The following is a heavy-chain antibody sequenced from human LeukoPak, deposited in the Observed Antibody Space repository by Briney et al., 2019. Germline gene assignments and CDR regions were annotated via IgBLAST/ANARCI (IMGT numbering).Heavy chain of an antibody. J-gene: IGHJ4*02. CDR3: ARDLLRGTVTTGYFDY. CDR2: ISYDGSNK. D-gene: IGHD4-17*01. V-gene: IGHV3-30-3*01. Sequence: PGRSLRLSCAASGFTFSSYAMHWVRQAPGKGLEWVAVISYDGSNKYYADSVKGRLTISRDNSKNTLYLQMNSLRAEDTAVYYCARDLLRGTVTTGYFDYWGQGTLVTVSS. CDR1: GFTFSSYA.